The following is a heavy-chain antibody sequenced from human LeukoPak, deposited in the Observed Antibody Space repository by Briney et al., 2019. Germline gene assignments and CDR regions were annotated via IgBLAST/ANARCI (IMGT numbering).Heavy chain of an antibody. Sequence: SETLSLTCTVSGGSIRSGTDYWSWIRQPAGKGLEWIGRIYMSGSTDYNPSFKSRVTMSVDTSKNQVSLKLRSVTAADTAVYYCARGVYSYGWYNWFDPWGQGTLVTVSS. V-gene: IGHV4-61*02. CDR2: IYMSGST. CDR3: ARGVYSYGWYNWFDP. D-gene: IGHD5-18*01. CDR1: GGSIRSGTDY. J-gene: IGHJ5*02.